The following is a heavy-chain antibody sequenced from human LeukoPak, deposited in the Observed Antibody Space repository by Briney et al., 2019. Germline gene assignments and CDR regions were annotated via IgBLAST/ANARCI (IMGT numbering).Heavy chain of an antibody. CDR3: ARIFDRDI. Sequence: SETLSLICTVSGGPIRNSYWSWVRHSAGTGMQWIGRIHGTLGSTNHNPSLKSRVVMSLDTSSNQFSLRLSVMSAADTATYYCARIFDRDIWGQGTLVTVSP. J-gene: IGHJ3*02. V-gene: IGHV4-4*07. CDR1: GGPIRNSY. D-gene: IGHD3-3*01. CDR2: IHGTLGST.